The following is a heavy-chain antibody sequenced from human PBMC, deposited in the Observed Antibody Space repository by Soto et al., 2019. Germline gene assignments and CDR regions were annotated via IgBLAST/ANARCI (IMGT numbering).Heavy chain of an antibody. Sequence: ASVKVSCKTSGYTLTSYGISWVRQAPGQGLEWMGWISGYNGNTNYAQAFQGRVTMTTDTSTSTAYMELRSPRSDDTAVYYCARVTTSLIVVVIKGFDYWGQGTLVTVSS. CDR2: ISGYNGNT. V-gene: IGHV1-18*04. J-gene: IGHJ4*02. D-gene: IGHD3-22*01. CDR1: GYTLTSYG. CDR3: ARVTTSLIVVVIKGFDY.